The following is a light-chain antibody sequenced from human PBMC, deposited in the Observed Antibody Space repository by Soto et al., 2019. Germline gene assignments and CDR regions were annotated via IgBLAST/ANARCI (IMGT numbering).Light chain of an antibody. V-gene: IGKV3D-15*01. CDR3: QQYNNRPPIT. CDR1: QSVSSN. CDR2: GAS. J-gene: IGKJ5*01. Sequence: EIVMTQSPATLSVSPGERATLSCRASQSVSSNLAWYQQRPGQAPRLLIYGASTRATGIPVRFSGSGSGTEFTLTISGLQSEDFGVYLCQQYNNRPPITFGQGTRLEI.